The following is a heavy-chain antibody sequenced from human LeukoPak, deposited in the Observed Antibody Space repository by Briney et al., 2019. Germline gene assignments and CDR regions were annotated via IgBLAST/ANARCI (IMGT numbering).Heavy chain of an antibody. Sequence: SETLSLTCTVFGDSVTGHFLNWVRQPPGEGLEWIGHIYKIGTTNYNPSLKSRLTISADTSKNQFSLQLRSVTAADTAVYYCVIGVGWQPDYWGQGALVTVSS. CDR2: IYKIGTT. CDR1: GDSVTGHF. CDR3: VIGVGWQPDY. D-gene: IGHD2-15*01. J-gene: IGHJ4*02. V-gene: IGHV4-59*02.